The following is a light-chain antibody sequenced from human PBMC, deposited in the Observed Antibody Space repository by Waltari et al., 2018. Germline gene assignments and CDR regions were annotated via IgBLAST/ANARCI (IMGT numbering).Light chain of an antibody. V-gene: IGKV1-NL1*01. J-gene: IGKJ2*01. CDR1: QGISNS. CDR2: AAS. CDR3: QQYYSTPRT. Sequence: DIQLTQSPSSLSASVRDKVTNTFRASQGISNSLAWYQQKPGKAPKLLLYAASRLESGVPSRFSGSGSGTDYTLTISSLQPEDFATYYCQQYYSTPRTFGQGTKLEIK.